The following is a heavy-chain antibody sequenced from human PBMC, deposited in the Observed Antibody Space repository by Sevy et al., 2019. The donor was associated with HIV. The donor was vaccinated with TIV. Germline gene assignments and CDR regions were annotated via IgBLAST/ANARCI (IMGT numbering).Heavy chain of an antibody. CDR3: ARVNSFDGDYVGGDY. J-gene: IGHJ4*02. CDR1: GFTFSMYA. D-gene: IGHD4-17*01. CDR2: ISYDGGNK. V-gene: IGHV3-30-3*01. Sequence: GGSLRLSCAASGFTFSMYAIKWVRQAPGKGLEWVALISYDGGNKYHADSVKGRFTISKDNSTNTLYLQMNSLGAEDTAVYYCARVNSFDGDYVGGDYWGQGTLVTVSS.